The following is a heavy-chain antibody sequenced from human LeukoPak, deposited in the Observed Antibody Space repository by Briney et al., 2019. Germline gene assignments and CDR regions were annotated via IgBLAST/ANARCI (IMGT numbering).Heavy chain of an antibody. J-gene: IGHJ4*02. Sequence: GGSLRLSCAAPGFTFDDYAMHWVRQAPGKGLEWVSGISWNSGSIGYADSVKGRFTISRDNAKNSLYLQMNSLRAEDTALYYCAKADTAMVTFDYWGQGTLVTVSS. CDR1: GFTFDDYA. D-gene: IGHD5-18*01. CDR2: ISWNSGSI. V-gene: IGHV3-9*01. CDR3: AKADTAMVTFDY.